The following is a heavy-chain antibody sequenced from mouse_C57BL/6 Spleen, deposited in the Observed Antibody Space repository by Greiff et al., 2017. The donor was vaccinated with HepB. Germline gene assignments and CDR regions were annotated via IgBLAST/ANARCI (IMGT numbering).Heavy chain of an antibody. CDR2: IYPGSGNT. Sequence: QVQLKESGAELVRPGASVKLSCKASGYTFTDYYINWVKQRPGQGLEWIARIYPGSGNTYYNEKFKGKATLTAEKSSSTAYMQLSSLTSEDSAVYFCARCDGYLCYAMDYWGQGTSVTVSS. V-gene: IGHV1-76*01. J-gene: IGHJ4*01. CDR3: ARCDGYLCYAMDY. CDR1: GYTFTDYY. D-gene: IGHD2-3*01.